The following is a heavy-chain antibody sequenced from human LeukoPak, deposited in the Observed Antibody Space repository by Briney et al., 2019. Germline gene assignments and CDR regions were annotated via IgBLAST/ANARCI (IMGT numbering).Heavy chain of an antibody. CDR3: ARGPGTTTLPYYYYMDV. V-gene: IGHV4-59*01. J-gene: IGHJ6*03. Sequence: SETLSLTCTVSGGSIISYYWSWIRQPPGKGLEWIGYIYYSGSTNYNPSLKSRVTISVDRSKNQFSLKLSSVTAADTAVYYCARGPGTTTLPYYYYMDVWGKGTTVTISS. D-gene: IGHD1-1*01. CDR2: IYYSGST. CDR1: GGSIISYY.